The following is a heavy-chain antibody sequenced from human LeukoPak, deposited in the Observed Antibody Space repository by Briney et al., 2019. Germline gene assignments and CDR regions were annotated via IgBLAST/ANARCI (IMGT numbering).Heavy chain of an antibody. CDR2: FYTSANT. CDR3: ARGLRDEERHYGYYYMDV. D-gene: IGHD3-22*01. CDR1: GDSVSGYY. Sequence: PSETLSLTCTVSGDSVSGYYGSWIRQPPGKGLEWIGYFYTSANTNYNPSLKSRVTMSVDTSKNQFSLKLSSVTAADTAVYYCARGLRDEERHYGYYYMDVWGKGTTVTGSS. J-gene: IGHJ6*03. V-gene: IGHV4-4*09.